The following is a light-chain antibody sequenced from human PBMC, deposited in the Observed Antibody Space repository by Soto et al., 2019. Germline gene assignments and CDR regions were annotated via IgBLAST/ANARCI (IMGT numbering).Light chain of an antibody. Sequence: QSVLTQPPSASGSPGQSVTISCTGSSNDVGGYNYVSWYQQHPGKAPKLMIYEVNKRPSGVPDRFSGSKSGNTASLTVSGLQADDEADYYCSSHAGSTNYVFGTGTKLTVL. J-gene: IGLJ1*01. CDR3: SSHAGSTNYV. CDR2: EVN. V-gene: IGLV2-8*01. CDR1: SNDVGGYNY.